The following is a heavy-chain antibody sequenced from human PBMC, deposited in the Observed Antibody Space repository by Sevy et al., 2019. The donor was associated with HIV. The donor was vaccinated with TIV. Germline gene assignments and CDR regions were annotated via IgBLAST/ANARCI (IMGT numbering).Heavy chain of an antibody. CDR1: GGTFSSYA. J-gene: IGHJ6*02. D-gene: IGHD1-1*01. CDR3: ARWGNWNGRGDV. V-gene: IGHV1-69*13. CDR2: CVALFRTS. Sequence: ASVKVSCRASGGTFSSYAINWVRQAPGQGLEWMGGCVALFRTSSYAQKFQGRVTIRADESSSTAYMELSSLTSEDTAVYYCARWGNWNGRGDVWGQGTTVTVSS.